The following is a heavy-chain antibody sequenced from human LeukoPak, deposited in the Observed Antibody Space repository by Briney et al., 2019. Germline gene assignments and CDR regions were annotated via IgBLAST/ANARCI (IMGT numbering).Heavy chain of an antibody. D-gene: IGHD6-13*01. Sequence: GGSLRLSCAASGFTFSNYGMHWVRQAPGKGLEWVAAISDDGSNKYYGDSVKGRFTISRDNSKNTLYVQMNSLRAEDTAVYYCAKGFRTEYSSSWYDHWGQGTLVTVSS. CDR1: GFTFSNYG. CDR2: ISDDGSNK. J-gene: IGHJ4*02. CDR3: AKGFRTEYSSSWYDH. V-gene: IGHV3-30*18.